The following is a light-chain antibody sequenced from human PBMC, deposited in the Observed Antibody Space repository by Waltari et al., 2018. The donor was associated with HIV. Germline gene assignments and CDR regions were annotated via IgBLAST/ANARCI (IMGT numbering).Light chain of an antibody. CDR3: QQSYSTPRT. CDR2: AAS. J-gene: IGKJ1*01. V-gene: IGKV1-39*01. CDR1: QNITTY. Sequence: DIQMTQSPSSLSASVGDRVIITCRASQNITTYLNWYQQKPGKAPNLLIYAASSLQSGVPSRFSGSGSGTDFTLAISSLQSEDFATYYCQQSYSTPRTFGQGTRVDTK.